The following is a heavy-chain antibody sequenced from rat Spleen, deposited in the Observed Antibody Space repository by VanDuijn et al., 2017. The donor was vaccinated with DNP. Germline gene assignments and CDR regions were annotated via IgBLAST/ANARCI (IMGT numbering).Heavy chain of an antibody. Sequence: EVQLVESGGDLVQPGRSLKLSCVASGFTFNNYWMTWIRQVPGKGLEWVASITSSGGSTYYPDSVKGRFTISRDNAKNTLYLQMNSLRSEDTATYYCARGPLLLQYWYFDFWGPGTMVTVSS. V-gene: IGHV5-31*01. D-gene: IGHD1-1*01. J-gene: IGHJ1*01. CDR1: GFTFNNYW. CDR3: ARGPLLLQYWYFDF. CDR2: ITSSGGST.